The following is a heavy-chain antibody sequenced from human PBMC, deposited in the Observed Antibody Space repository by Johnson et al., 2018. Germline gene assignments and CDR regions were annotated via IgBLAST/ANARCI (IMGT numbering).Heavy chain of an antibody. V-gene: IGHV4-59*01. CDR3: AIDLSVAGIRQLNYYGFDV. J-gene: IGHJ6*02. Sequence: QVQLVESGPGLVKPSETLSLTCTVSGGSMNNYYWSWIRQSPGKGLEWIGYIYYSGTINYNPSLTNRVTISVDTSNNQFSLMLNSGTAADTAVYYCAIDLSVAGIRQLNYYGFDVWGQETAVTVSS. CDR2: IYYSGTI. D-gene: IGHD6-19*01. CDR1: GGSMNNYY.